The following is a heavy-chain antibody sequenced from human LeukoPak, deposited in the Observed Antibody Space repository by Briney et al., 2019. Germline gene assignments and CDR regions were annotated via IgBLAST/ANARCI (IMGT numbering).Heavy chain of an antibody. D-gene: IGHD3-10*01. CDR3: ARGRFGEWDNWFDP. J-gene: IGHJ5*02. CDR2: INPNSGAT. V-gene: IGHV1-2*02. Sequence: ASVKVSCKASGYTFTDYYMHWVRQAPGQGLEWMAWINPNSGATNYAQKFQGRVSMTRDTSISTAYMALSRLTSDDTAVYFCARGRFGEWDNWFDPWGQGTLVTVSS. CDR1: GYTFTDYY.